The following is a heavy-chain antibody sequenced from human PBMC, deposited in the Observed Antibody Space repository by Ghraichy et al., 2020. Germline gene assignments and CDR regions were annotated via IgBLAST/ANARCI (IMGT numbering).Heavy chain of an antibody. CDR3: AKHVHTAITNFDY. D-gene: IGHD5-18*01. J-gene: IGHJ4*02. Sequence: GGSLRLSCAASGFTFSTYTMSWVRQAPGKGLEWVSIISGSGGSTNYADSVKGRFSISRDNSKNALYLQMNSLRAEDTAVYYCAKHVHTAITNFDYWGQGTLVTVSS. CDR1: GFTFSTYT. CDR2: ISGSGGST. V-gene: IGHV3-23*01.